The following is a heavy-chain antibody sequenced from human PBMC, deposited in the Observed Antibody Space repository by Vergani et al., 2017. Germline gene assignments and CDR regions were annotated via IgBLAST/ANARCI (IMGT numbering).Heavy chain of an antibody. CDR2: IRYDGSNK. V-gene: IGHV3-30*02. D-gene: IGHD3-10*01. CDR1: GFTFSSYG. Sequence: QVQLVESGGGVVQPGGSLRLSCAASGFTFSSYGMHWVRQAPGKGLEWVAFIRYDGSNKYYAASVKGRFTISRDNSKNTLYLEMNSLRAEDTAVYYCGKGGRVRGEMGYYGMDVWGQGP. CDR3: GKGGRVRGEMGYYGMDV. J-gene: IGHJ6*02.